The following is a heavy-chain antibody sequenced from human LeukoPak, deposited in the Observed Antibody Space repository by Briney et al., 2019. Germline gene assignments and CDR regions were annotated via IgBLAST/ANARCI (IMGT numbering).Heavy chain of an antibody. D-gene: IGHD5-18*01. V-gene: IGHV1-2*02. CDR3: ARIRGYSYGDNWFDP. Sequence: ASVKVSCKASGYTFTGYYMHGVRQTPGQGLEWMGWINPNSGGTNYAQKFQGRVTMTRDTSISTAYMELSRLRSDDTAVYYCARIRGYSYGDNWFDPWGQGTLVTVSS. J-gene: IGHJ5*02. CDR1: GYTFTGYY. CDR2: INPNSGGT.